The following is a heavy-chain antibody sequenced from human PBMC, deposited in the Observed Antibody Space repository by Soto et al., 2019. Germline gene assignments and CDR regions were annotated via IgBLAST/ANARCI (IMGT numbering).Heavy chain of an antibody. CDR1: GFTFNTYD. V-gene: IGHV3-21*01. D-gene: IGHD1-1*01. CDR2: ITTGSAYI. CDR3: VRSGTARFLRHIWFDT. Sequence: EVQLVESGGGLVKPGGSLRLSCAASGFTFNTYDMNWVRQAPGKGLEWISSITTGSAYIYYADSLKGRITITRDTAKNSLLLQVNSLRNGDTAVHYCVRSGTARFLRHIWFDTWCRGNLVTVSS. J-gene: IGHJ5*02.